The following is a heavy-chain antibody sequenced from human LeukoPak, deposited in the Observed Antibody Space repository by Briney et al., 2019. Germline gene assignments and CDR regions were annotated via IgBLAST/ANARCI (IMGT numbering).Heavy chain of an antibody. Sequence: SDTLSLTCTVSGDSISTSKSYWGWIRQPPLKGLEWIGSIYYTGNTYYNASLKSRVTISVDTSKNQFSLKLSSVTAADTAVYYCARAQIAAAFFDYWGQGTLVTVSS. D-gene: IGHD6-13*01. CDR1: GDSISTSKSY. CDR2: IYYTGNT. V-gene: IGHV4-39*07. CDR3: ARAQIAAAFFDY. J-gene: IGHJ4*02.